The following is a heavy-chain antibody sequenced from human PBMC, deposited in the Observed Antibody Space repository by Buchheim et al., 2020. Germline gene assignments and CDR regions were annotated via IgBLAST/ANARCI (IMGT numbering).Heavy chain of an antibody. J-gene: IGHJ4*02. CDR2: VKKDGSET. CDR3: ARGGGWTDF. Sequence: EVQLVESGGGLVQPGGSLRLSCVASGFTFTTYYMSWVRQPPGKGLEWVASVKKDGSETYYVDFARGRFTISRDNAKNSLYLQMNSLRAEDTAVYFCARGGGWTDFWGQGA. V-gene: IGHV3-7*01. CDR1: GFTFTTYY. D-gene: IGHD6-19*01.